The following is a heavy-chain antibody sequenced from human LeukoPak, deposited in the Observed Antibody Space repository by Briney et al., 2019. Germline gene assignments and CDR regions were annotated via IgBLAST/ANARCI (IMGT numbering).Heavy chain of an antibody. Sequence: ASVKVSCKASGYTFTGYYMHWVRQAPGQGLEWMGRINPNSGGTNYAQKFQGRVTMTRDPSISTAYMELSRLRSDDTAVYYCARPQLGGYCSGGSCYNYMDVWGKGTTVTVSS. CDR2: INPNSGGT. J-gene: IGHJ6*03. CDR1: GYTFTGYY. D-gene: IGHD2-15*01. CDR3: ARPQLGGYCSGGSCYNYMDV. V-gene: IGHV1-2*06.